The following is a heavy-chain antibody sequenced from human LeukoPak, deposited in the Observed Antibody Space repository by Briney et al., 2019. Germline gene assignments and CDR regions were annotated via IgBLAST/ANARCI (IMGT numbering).Heavy chain of an antibody. CDR1: GYSISSGHF. D-gene: IGHD3-16*01. V-gene: IGHV4-38-2*02. J-gene: IGHJ4*02. Sequence: PSETLSLTCTVSGYSISSGHFWSWIRQPPGKGLEWIGSIYGSGTTYYDPPLRSRVSISADTSKNHSSLELSSVTAADTAVYYCASVGGGSPYWGQGTLVTVSS. CDR2: IYGSGTT. CDR3: ASVGGGSPY.